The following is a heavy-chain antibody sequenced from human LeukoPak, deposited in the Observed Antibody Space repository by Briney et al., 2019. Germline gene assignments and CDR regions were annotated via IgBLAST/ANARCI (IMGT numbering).Heavy chain of an antibody. J-gene: IGHJ3*02. Sequence: GASVKVSCKASGGTFSSYAISWVRQAPGQGLEWMGGIIPILGTANYAQKFQGRVTITADESTSTAYMELSSLRSEDTAVYYCARAPLDDYGGYREVAFDIWGQGTMVTVSS. CDR2: IIPILGTA. V-gene: IGHV1-69*13. D-gene: IGHD4-17*01. CDR1: GGTFSSYA. CDR3: ARAPLDDYGGYREVAFDI.